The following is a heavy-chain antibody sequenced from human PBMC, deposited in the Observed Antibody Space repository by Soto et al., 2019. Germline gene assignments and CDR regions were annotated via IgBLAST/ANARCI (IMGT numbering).Heavy chain of an antibody. D-gene: IGHD3-22*01. J-gene: IGHJ5*02. CDR3: ASVYYYDSSGTLNWFDP. CDR1: GGTFSSYA. CDR2: IIPIFGTA. Sequence: SVKVSCKASGGTFSSYAISWVREAPVQGLEWMGGIIPIFGTANYSQKFQGRVTITADKSTSTAYMELSSLRSEDTAVYYCASVYYYDSSGTLNWFDPWGQGTLVTVSS. V-gene: IGHV1-69*06.